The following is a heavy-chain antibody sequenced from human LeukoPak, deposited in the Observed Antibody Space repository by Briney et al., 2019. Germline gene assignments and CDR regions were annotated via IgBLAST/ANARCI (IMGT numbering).Heavy chain of an antibody. CDR3: ARDHNYAFDN. Sequence: GGSLRLSCKASGFPFIKYSMNWVRQAPGKGLEWIAYIGIDSGNTKYADSVRGRFTISADKAKNSLYLQMNSLRFEDTAVYYCARDHNYAFDNWGQGTLVSVAS. D-gene: IGHD1-1*01. CDR2: IGIDSGNT. V-gene: IGHV3-48*01. J-gene: IGHJ4*02. CDR1: GFPFIKYS.